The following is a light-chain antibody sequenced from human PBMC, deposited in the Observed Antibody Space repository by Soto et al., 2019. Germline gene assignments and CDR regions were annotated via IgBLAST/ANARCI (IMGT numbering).Light chain of an antibody. CDR3: SSYTSSTTWV. CDR1: SGDVGAYNY. CDR2: EVS. V-gene: IGLV2-14*01. Sequence: QSALTQPASVSGSPGQSSTISCTGISGDVGAYNYVSWYQQHPGKAPKLMIYEVSNRPSGVSDRFSGSKSGNTASLTISGLQAEDEAYYYCSSYTSSTTWVFGGGTQLTVL. J-gene: IGLJ3*02.